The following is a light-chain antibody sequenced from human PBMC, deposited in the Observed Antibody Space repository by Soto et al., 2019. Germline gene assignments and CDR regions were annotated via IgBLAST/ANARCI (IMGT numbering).Light chain of an antibody. Sequence: EIVLTQSPGTLSLSPGERATLSCRASQSVSSSYLAWYQQKPGQAPRLLIYGASSRATGIPDRFSGSGSGTEFTLTISRREPEDFAVYYCQQYGSSPGTVGQGTKVEIK. V-gene: IGKV3-20*01. CDR1: QSVSSSY. CDR2: GAS. J-gene: IGKJ1*01. CDR3: QQYGSSPGT.